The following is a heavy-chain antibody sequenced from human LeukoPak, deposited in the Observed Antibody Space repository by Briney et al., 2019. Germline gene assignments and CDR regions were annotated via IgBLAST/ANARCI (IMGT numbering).Heavy chain of an antibody. V-gene: IGHV1-18*01. CDR3: ARLIGITGTTSPGNGLDV. J-gene: IGHJ6*02. Sequence: GASVKVSCKASGYTFTSYGISWVRQAPGQGLEWMGWISAYNGNTNYAQKLQGRVTMTTDTSTSTAYMELRSLRSDDTAVYYCARLIGITGTTSPGNGLDVLGQGTTVTVSS. CDR1: GYTFTSYG. D-gene: IGHD1-7*01. CDR2: ISAYNGNT.